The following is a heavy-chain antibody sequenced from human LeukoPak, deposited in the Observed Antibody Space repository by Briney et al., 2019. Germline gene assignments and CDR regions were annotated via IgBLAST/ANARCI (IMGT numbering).Heavy chain of an antibody. CDR3: ARGPAGMTTVTSLGDY. J-gene: IGHJ4*02. CDR1: GGTFSSYA. D-gene: IGHD4-11*01. CDR2: IIPIFGTA. Sequence: SVKVSCKASGGTFSSYAISWVRQAPGQGLEWRGGIIPIFGTANYAQKFQGRVTITTDESTSTAYMELSSLRSEDTAVYYCARGPAGMTTVTSLGDYWGQGTLVTVSS. V-gene: IGHV1-69*05.